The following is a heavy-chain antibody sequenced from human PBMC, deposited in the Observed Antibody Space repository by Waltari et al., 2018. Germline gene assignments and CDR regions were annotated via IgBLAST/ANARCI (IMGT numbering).Heavy chain of an antibody. CDR2: IYHSGST. D-gene: IGHD2-21*01. V-gene: IGHV4-38-2*02. Sequence: QVQLQESGPGLVKPSETLSLTCAVSGYSISSGYYWGWIRQPPGKGLEWIGGIYHSGSTYYNPSLKSRVTISVDTSKNQFSLKLSSVTAADTAVYYCAREGGIYSRLFDPWGQGTLVTVSS. CDR1: GYSISSGYY. CDR3: AREGGIYSRLFDP. J-gene: IGHJ5*02.